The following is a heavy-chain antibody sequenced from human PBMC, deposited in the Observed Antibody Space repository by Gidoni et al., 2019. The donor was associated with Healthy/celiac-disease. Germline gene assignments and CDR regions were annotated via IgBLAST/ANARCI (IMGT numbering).Heavy chain of an antibody. V-gene: IGHV3-33*01. CDR2: IWYDGSNK. D-gene: IGHD2-8*01. J-gene: IGHJ4*02. Sequence: QVKRVESGGGVVQPGRCLRLHWAAAGVTVSSCGMQWVRQAPGNGLEWVAVIWYDGSNKYYADSVKGRFTISRDNSKNTLYLQMNRLRAEDTAVYYCARGYCTNGVCQSDDSEYYFDYWGQGTLVTVSS. CDR3: ARGYCTNGVCQSDDSEYYFDY. CDR1: GVTVSSCG.